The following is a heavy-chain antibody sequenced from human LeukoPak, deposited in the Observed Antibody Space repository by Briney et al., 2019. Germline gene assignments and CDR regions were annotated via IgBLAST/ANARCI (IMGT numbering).Heavy chain of an antibody. D-gene: IGHD3-16*01. J-gene: IGHJ5*02. CDR2: MNPNSGNT. Sequence: VASVKVSCKASGYTFTSYDINWVRQATGQGLEWMGWMNPNSGNTGYAQKFQGRVTITRNTSISTAYLELRSLRSDDTAVYYCARDSHDYSNWFDPWGQGTLVTVSS. CDR3: ARDSHDYSNWFDP. CDR1: GYTFTSYD. V-gene: IGHV1-8*03.